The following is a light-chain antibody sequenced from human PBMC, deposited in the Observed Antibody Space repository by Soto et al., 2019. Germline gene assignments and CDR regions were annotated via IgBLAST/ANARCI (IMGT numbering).Light chain of an antibody. J-gene: IGKJ5*01. V-gene: IGKV3-20*01. CDR3: QQYGSSPIN. CDR1: QSVSSSY. CDR2: GAS. Sequence: EIVLTQSTGPLSLSPGERATLSCMASQSVSSSYLAWYQQKPGQAPRLLIYGASSRATGIPDRFSGSGSGTDFTLTISRLEPEDFAVYYCQQYGSSPINFGQGTRLEIK.